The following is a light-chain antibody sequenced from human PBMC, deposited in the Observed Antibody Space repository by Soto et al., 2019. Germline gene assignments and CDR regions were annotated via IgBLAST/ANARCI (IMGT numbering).Light chain of an antibody. V-gene: IGKV3-11*01. Sequence: EIVLTESPSTLSLSPWERATLSCMSSQSISNSLAWYQQKPGQAPSLLIFDASKRATGIPARFSGSGSGTDFTLTITSLEPEDFAVYYCQQRAIWRGVTFGPGTKVDIK. J-gene: IGKJ3*01. CDR1: QSISNS. CDR2: DAS. CDR3: QQRAIWRGVT.